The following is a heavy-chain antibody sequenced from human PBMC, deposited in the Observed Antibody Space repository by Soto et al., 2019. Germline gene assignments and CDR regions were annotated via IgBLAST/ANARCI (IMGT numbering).Heavy chain of an antibody. CDR2: ISWNSGSI. D-gene: IGHD2-15*01. V-gene: IGHV3-9*01. CDR1: GFTFDDYA. Sequence: EVQLVESGGGLVQPGRSLRLSCAASGFTFDDYAMHWVRQAPGKGLEWVSGISWNSGSIGYADSVKGRFTISRDNAKNSLYLQMNSLRAEDTALYYCAKDAVVAATLGYFDYWGQGTLGTVSS. J-gene: IGHJ4*02. CDR3: AKDAVVAATLGYFDY.